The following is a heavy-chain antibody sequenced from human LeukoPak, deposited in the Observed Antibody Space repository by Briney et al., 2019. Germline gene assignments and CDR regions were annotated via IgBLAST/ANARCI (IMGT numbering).Heavy chain of an antibody. CDR2: INHSGST. CDR3: ARGRITIFGVVNSPFLGY. CDR1: GGSFSGYY. D-gene: IGHD3-3*01. V-gene: IGHV4-34*01. Sequence: PSETLSLTCAVYGGSFSGYYWSWIRQPLGKGLEWIGEINHSGSTNYNPSLKSRVTISVDTSKNQFSLKLSSVTAADTAVYYCARGRITIFGVVNSPFLGYWGQGTLVTVSS. J-gene: IGHJ4*02.